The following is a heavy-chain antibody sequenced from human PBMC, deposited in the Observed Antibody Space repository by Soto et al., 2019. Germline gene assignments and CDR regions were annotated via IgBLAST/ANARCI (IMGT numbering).Heavy chain of an antibody. CDR2: IYYSGST. J-gene: IGHJ5*02. CDR1: GGSISSYY. V-gene: IGHV4-59*01. D-gene: IGHD3-10*01. Sequence: ASETLSLTCTVSGGSISSYYWSWIRQPPGKGLEWIGYIYYSGSTNYNPSLKSRVTISVDTSKNQFSLKLSSVTAADTAVYYCARGLEGGGWGHVAIWFDPWGQGTLVTVSS. CDR3: ARGLEGGGWGHVAIWFDP.